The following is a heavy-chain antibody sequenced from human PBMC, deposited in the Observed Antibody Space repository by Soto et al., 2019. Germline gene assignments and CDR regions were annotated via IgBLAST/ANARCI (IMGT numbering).Heavy chain of an antibody. CDR2: IIPIFGTA. J-gene: IGHJ4*02. Sequence: QVQLVQSGAEVKKPGSSVKVSCKASGGTFSSYAISWVRQAPGQGLEWMGGIIPIFGTANYAQQFQVRVTITADKSTSTAYMELSSLRSEDRAVYYCARNPPYYYDSSGYFPDWGQGTLVTVSS. CDR1: GGTFSSYA. CDR3: ARNPPYYYDSSGYFPD. D-gene: IGHD3-22*01. V-gene: IGHV1-69*06.